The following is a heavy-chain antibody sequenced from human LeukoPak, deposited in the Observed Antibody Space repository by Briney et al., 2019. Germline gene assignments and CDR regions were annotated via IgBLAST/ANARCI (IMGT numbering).Heavy chain of an antibody. D-gene: IGHD3-3*01. CDR1: GFTFSSYA. CDR2: ISGSGGST. J-gene: IGHJ5*02. CDR3: AKGGLRFLEWFTNWFDP. Sequence: GGSLRLSCAASGFTFSSYATSWVRQAPGKGLEWVSAISGSGGSTYYADSVKGRFTISRDNSKNTLYLQMNSLRAEDTAVYYCAKGGLRFLEWFTNWFDPWGQGTLVTVSS. V-gene: IGHV3-23*01.